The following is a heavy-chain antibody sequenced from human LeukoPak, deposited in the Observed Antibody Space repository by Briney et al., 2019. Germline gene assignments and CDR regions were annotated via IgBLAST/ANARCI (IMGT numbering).Heavy chain of an antibody. CDR2: ISGSGGST. CDR1: GFTFSSYA. J-gene: IGHJ4*02. V-gene: IGHV3-23*01. Sequence: GGSLRLSCEASGFTFSSYAMSWVRQAPGKGLEWVSAISGSGGSTYYADSVKGRFTISRDNSKNTLYLQMNSLRAADTAVYYCAKSGGVFWAGPFDYWGQGTLVTVSS. CDR3: AKSGGVFWAGPFDY. D-gene: IGHD3/OR15-3a*01.